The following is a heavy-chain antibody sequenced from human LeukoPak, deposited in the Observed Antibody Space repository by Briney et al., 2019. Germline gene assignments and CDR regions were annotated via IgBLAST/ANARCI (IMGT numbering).Heavy chain of an antibody. D-gene: IGHD2-2*01. J-gene: IGHJ6*03. V-gene: IGHV1-2*06. CDR1: GYTFTGYY. Sequence: GASVKVSCKAPGYTFTGYYMHWVRQAPGQGLEWMGRINPNSGGTNYAQKFQGRVTMTRDTSISTAYMELSRLRSDDTAVYYCAKDGYVVVPAAIGDYYYYYMDVWGKGTTVTVSS. CDR3: AKDGYVVVPAAIGDYYYYYMDV. CDR2: INPNSGGT.